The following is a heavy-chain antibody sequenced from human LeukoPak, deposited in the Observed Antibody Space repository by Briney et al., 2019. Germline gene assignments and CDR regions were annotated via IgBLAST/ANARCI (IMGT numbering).Heavy chain of an antibody. J-gene: IGHJ4*02. CDR3: AKDKSEYDFWSGSSPIDY. D-gene: IGHD3-3*01. CDR2: IRYDGSNK. Sequence: GGSLRLSCAASGFTFSSYGMHWVRQAPGKGLEWVAFIRYDGSNKYYADSVKGRFTISRDNSKNTLYLQMNSLRAEDTAVYYCAKDKSEYDFWSGSSPIDYWGQGTLVTVSS. CDR1: GFTFSSYG. V-gene: IGHV3-30*02.